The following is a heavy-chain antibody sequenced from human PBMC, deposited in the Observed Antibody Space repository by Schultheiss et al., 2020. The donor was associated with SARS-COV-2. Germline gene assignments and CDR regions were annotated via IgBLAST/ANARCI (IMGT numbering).Heavy chain of an antibody. CDR3: AKEDRSGYEDY. J-gene: IGHJ4*02. CDR1: GFTFSDYY. D-gene: IGHD3-3*01. Sequence: GGSLRLSCAASGFTFSDYYMSWIRQAPGKGLEWVSAISGSGGSTYYADSVKGRFTISRDNSKNTLYLQMNSLRAEDTAVYYCAKEDRSGYEDYWGQGTLVTVSS. V-gene: IGHV3-23*01. CDR2: ISGSGGST.